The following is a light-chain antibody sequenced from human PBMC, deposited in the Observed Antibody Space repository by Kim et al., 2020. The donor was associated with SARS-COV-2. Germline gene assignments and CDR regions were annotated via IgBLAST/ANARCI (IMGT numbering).Light chain of an antibody. J-gene: IGLJ2*01. CDR1: SLRRYY. V-gene: IGLV3-19*01. Sequence: ALGQTVRTTCQGGSLRRYYASWYQQKPGQAPLLVIYDKNIRPSGIPDRFSGSSSGNTASLTITGAQAEDEADYYCNSRDTISKHVVFGGGTQLTVL. CDR3: NSRDTISKHVV. CDR2: DKN.